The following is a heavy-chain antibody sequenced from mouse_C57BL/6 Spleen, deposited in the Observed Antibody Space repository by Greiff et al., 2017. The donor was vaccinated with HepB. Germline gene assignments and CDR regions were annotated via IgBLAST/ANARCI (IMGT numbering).Heavy chain of an antibody. J-gene: IGHJ2*01. V-gene: IGHV1-39*01. CDR3: ASPLDSSGFDY. CDR1: GYSFTDYN. D-gene: IGHD3-2*02. CDR2: INPNYGTT. Sequence: EVQLQQSGPELVKPGASVKISCKASGYSFTDYNMNWVKQSNGKSLEWIGVINPNYGTTSYNQKFKGKAYMQLNSLTSEDSAVYYCASPLDSSGFDYWGQGTTLTVSS.